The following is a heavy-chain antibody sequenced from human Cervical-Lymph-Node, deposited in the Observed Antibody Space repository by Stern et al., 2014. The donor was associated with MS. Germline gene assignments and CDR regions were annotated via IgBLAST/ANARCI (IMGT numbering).Heavy chain of an antibody. CDR1: GFSLSTSGLG. J-gene: IGHJ4*02. V-gene: IGHV2-5*02. Sequence: QITLKESGPALVKPTQTLTLTCTFSGFSLSTSGLGVGWIRQPQGEALECLAYIYWDDQKRYSPSLKSRLTITKDTSKNQVVLTLTNVDPVDTATYYCAHRTAGPFDYWGQGTLVTVSS. CDR2: IYWDDQK. CDR3: AHRTAGPFDY.